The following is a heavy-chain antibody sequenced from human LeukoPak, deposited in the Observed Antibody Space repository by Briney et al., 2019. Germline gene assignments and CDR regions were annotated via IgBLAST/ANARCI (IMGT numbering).Heavy chain of an antibody. CDR2: IWNEGSKK. D-gene: IGHD3-16*01. CDR3: GRDSLGGDY. J-gene: IGHJ4*02. Sequence: GGSLRLSCAASGFSFSTFGMPWARRAPGKGLEWVAVIWNEGSKKFYAESVKGRFTISRDNSQNTLYLQMNRLRAEDTAVYYCGRDSLGGDYWGQGTLVTVSS. CDR1: GFSFSTFG. V-gene: IGHV3-33*08.